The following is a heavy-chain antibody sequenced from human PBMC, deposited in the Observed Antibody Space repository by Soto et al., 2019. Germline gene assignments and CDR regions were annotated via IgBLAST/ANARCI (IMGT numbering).Heavy chain of an antibody. Sequence: QVQLQESGPGLVKPSETLSLTCSVFGASNSTYYWTWIRQPPGKGLEWIGFIYNRVFITYNPSLKSRVPISVDTSKGQFSLKLTSVTAADTAVYYCARGHHYYDSGNLFYDLDVWGRGTTVTVSS. J-gene: IGHJ6*02. V-gene: IGHV4-59*08. CDR3: ARGHHYYDSGNLFYDLDV. CDR2: IYNRVFI. CDR1: GASNSTYY. D-gene: IGHD3-10*01.